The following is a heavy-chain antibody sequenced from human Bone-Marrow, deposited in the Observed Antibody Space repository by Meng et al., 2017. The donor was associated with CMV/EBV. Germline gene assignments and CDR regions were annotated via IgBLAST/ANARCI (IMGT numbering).Heavy chain of an antibody. J-gene: IGHJ6*02. CDR2: MNPNSGNT. CDR3: ARLNYDFWSGYYYGGYYYYGMDV. V-gene: IGHV1-8*01. D-gene: IGHD3-3*01. Sequence: ASVKDSCKASGYTFTSYDINWVRQATGQGLEWMGWMNPNSGNTGYAQKFQGRVTMTRNTSISTAYMELSSLRSEDTAVYYCARLNYDFWSGYYYGGYYYYGMDVWGQGTTVTVSS. CDR1: GYTFTSYD.